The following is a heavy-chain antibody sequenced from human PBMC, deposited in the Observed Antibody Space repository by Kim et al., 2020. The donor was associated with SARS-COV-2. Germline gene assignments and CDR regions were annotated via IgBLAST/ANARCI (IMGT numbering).Heavy chain of an antibody. CDR3: AKDRYSGSFSGLDY. D-gene: IGHD1-26*01. CDR1: GGSITTNNW. Sequence: SETLSLTCAVSGGSITTNNWWIWVRQAPGKGLEWIGEVYHSGDTNYNPSLKGRVIISVDRSKNQFSLSLNSVTAADTAVYYCAKDRYSGSFSGLDYWGQG. J-gene: IGHJ4*02. CDR2: VYHSGDT. V-gene: IGHV4-4*02.